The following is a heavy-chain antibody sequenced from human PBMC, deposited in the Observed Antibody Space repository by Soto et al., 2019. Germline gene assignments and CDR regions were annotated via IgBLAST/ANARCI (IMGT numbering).Heavy chain of an antibody. Sequence: PGGSLRLSCAASGFTFSTFTMNWVRQAPGKGLEWVSSISSSNSYIYYANSVKGRFTISGDNAKNSLYLQMNSLRAEDTAVYYCARDRLYCGGDCYPTDAFDIWGQGTMVTVSS. D-gene: IGHD2-21*02. CDR2: ISSSNSYI. CDR3: ARDRLYCGGDCYPTDAFDI. J-gene: IGHJ3*02. V-gene: IGHV3-21*01. CDR1: GFTFSTFT.